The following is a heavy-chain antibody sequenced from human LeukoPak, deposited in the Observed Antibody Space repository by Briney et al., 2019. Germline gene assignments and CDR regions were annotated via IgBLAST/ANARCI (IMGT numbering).Heavy chain of an antibody. Sequence: GASVKVPCKASGGTFSSYAISWVRQAPGQGLEWMGGIIPIFGTANYAQKFQGRVTITTDESTSTAYMELSSLRSEDTAVYYCARDGEYSSSSRNYYYYYMDVWGKGTTVTVSS. CDR3: ARDGEYSSSSRNYYYYYMDV. V-gene: IGHV1-69*05. CDR1: GGTFSSYA. D-gene: IGHD6-6*01. CDR2: IIPIFGTA. J-gene: IGHJ6*03.